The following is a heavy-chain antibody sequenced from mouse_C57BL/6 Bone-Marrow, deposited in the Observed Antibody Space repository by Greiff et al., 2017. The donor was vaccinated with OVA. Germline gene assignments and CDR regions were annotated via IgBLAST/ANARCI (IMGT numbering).Heavy chain of an antibody. V-gene: IGHV10-1*01. CDR3: VSAATVVASPYAMDY. J-gene: IGHJ4*01. CDR2: IRSKSNNYAT. Sequence: EAGGGLVQPKGSLKLSCAASGFSFNTYAMNWVRQAPGKGLEWVARIRSKSNNYATYYADSVKDRFTISRDDSESMLYLQMNNLKTEDTAMYYCVSAATVVASPYAMDYWGQGTSVTVSS. D-gene: IGHD1-1*01. CDR1: GFSFNTYA.